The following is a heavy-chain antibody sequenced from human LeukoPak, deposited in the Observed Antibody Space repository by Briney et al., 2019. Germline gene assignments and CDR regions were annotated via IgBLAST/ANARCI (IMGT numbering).Heavy chain of an antibody. CDR3: ATGVAVAGFYYFDY. CDR2: FDPEDGET. D-gene: IGHD6-19*01. Sequence: GSVKVSCKVSGYTLTELSMHWVRQAPGKGLEWMGGFDPEDGETIYAQKFQGRVTMTEDTSTDTAYMELSSLRSEDTAVYYCATGVAVAGFYYFDYWGQGTLVTVSS. CDR1: GYTLTELS. V-gene: IGHV1-24*01. J-gene: IGHJ4*02.